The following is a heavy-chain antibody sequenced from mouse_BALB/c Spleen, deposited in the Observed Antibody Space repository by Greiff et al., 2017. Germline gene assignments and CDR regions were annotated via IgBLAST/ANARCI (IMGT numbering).Heavy chain of an antibody. CDR3: ARDRGRRAMDY. J-gene: IGHJ4*01. CDR1: GFTFSDYY. V-gene: IGHV5-4*02. D-gene: IGHD3-1*01. CDR2: ISDGGSYT. Sequence: EVQLQQSGGGLVKPGGSLKLSCAASGFTFSDYYMYWVRQTPEKRLEWVATISDGGSYTYYPDSVKGRFTISRDNAKNNLYLQMSSLKSEDTAMYYCARDRGRRAMDYWGQGTSVTVSS.